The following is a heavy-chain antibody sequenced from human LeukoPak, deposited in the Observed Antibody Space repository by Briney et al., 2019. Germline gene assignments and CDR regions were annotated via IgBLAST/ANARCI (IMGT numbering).Heavy chain of an antibody. CDR2: FHSSGST. J-gene: IGHJ3*02. CDR1: GASINSSTYF. Sequence: PSGTLSLTCAVSGASINSSTYFWGWVRQPPGKGLEWVGSFHSSGSTYYSPSLKSRVTISVDTSKNQFSLKVRSVTAADTAVYYCARTTLAGAFDIWGQGTMVTVSS. V-gene: IGHV4-39*01. D-gene: IGHD1-1*01. CDR3: ARTTLAGAFDI.